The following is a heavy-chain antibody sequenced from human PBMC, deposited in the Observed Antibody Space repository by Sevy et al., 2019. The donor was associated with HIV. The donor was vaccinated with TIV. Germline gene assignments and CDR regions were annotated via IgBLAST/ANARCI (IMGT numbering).Heavy chain of an antibody. CDR2: IYYSGST. Sequence: SETLSLTCTVSGGSISSYYWSWIRQPPGKGLECIGYIYYSGSTNYNPSLKSRVTISVDTSKKQFSLKLSSVTAADTAVYYCARDLSSTSPTSPAGYYYYMDVWGKGTTVTVS. CDR3: ARDLSSTSPTSPAGYYYYMDV. J-gene: IGHJ6*03. CDR1: GGSISSYY. V-gene: IGHV4-59*01. D-gene: IGHD2-2*01.